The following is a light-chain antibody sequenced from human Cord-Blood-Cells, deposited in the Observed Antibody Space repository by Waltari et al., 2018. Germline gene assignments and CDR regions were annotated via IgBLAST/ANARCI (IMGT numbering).Light chain of an antibody. CDR3: QQYYGYPL. J-gene: IGKJ4*01. Sequence: AIRMTQSPSSLSASTGDRVTITCRASQGISSYLAWYQQKPGKAPKLLSYAASTLQSGVPSRFSGSGSGTDFTLTISCLQSEDFATYYCQQYYGYPLFGGGTKVEIK. V-gene: IGKV1-8*01. CDR2: AAS. CDR1: QGISSY.